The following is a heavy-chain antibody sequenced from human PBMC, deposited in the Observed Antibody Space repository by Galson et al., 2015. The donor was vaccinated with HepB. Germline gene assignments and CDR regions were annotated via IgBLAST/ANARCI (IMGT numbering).Heavy chain of an antibody. CDR2: ISGSGGST. CDR1: GFTFSSYA. V-gene: IGHV3-23*01. CDR3: ARVRVVRGYSYGSDY. Sequence: SLRLSCAASGFTFSSYAMRWVRQAPGKGLERVSTISGSGGSTHYADSVMGRFTISRDNSKNTLYLQMNRLRAEDTAVYYCARVRVVRGYSYGSDYWGQGTLVTVSS. J-gene: IGHJ4*02. D-gene: IGHD5-18*01.